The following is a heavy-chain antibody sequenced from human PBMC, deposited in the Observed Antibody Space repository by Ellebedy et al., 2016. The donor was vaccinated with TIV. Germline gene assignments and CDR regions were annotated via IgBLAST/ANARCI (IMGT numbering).Heavy chain of an antibody. CDR3: ARDTSRNYDILTGYYTPYYYGMDV. D-gene: IGHD3-9*01. Sequence: GGSLRLSXAASAFTFSKYTMNWVRQAPGTGLEWVSSISSSSSYIYYADSVKGRFIISRDNAKNSLYLQMNSLRAEDTAGYYCARDTSRNYDILTGYYTPYYYGMDVWGQGTTVTVSS. V-gene: IGHV3-21*01. CDR2: ISSSSSYI. CDR1: AFTFSKYT. J-gene: IGHJ6*02.